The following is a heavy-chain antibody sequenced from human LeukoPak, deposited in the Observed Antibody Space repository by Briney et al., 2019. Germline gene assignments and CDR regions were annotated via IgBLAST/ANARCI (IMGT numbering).Heavy chain of an antibody. J-gene: IGHJ4*02. CDR3: AKGGWLDD. V-gene: IGHV3-23*01. Sequence: GGSLRLSCEASGLTFSSYGMSWVRQAPGKGLQWVSAITGGGGTTYYADSVKGRFTISRDNSKNMLYLQMNSLRAEDTALYYCAKGGWLDDLGQGALVTVSS. CDR1: GLTFSSYG. CDR2: ITGGGGTT. D-gene: IGHD6-19*01.